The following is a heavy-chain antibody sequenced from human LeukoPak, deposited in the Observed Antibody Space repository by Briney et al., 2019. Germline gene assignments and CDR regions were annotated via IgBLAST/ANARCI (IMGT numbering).Heavy chain of an antibody. J-gene: IGHJ4*02. CDR2: IYYSGST. CDR1: GGSISTYY. Sequence: SSETLSLTCTVSGGSISTYYWTWIRQPPGKGLEWIGYIYYSGSTNYNPSLKSRVTISVDTSKNQFSLKLSSVTAADTAVYYCARVDTAMETYFDYWGQGTLVTVSS. D-gene: IGHD5-18*01. CDR3: ARVDTAMETYFDY. V-gene: IGHV4-59*01.